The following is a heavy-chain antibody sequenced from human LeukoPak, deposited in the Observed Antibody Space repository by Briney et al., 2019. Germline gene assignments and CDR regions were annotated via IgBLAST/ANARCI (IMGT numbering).Heavy chain of an antibody. J-gene: IGHJ5*02. D-gene: IGHD6-6*01. CDR1: GFTFSNAW. CDR3: AREVGSSSQGDWFDP. CDR2: ISSSGSTI. V-gene: IGHV3-11*01. Sequence: GGSLRLSCAASGFTFSNAWMSWVRQAPGKGLEWVSYISSSGSTIYYADSVKGRFTISRDNAKNSLYLQMNSLRAEDTAVYYCAREVGSSSQGDWFDPWGQGTLVTVSS.